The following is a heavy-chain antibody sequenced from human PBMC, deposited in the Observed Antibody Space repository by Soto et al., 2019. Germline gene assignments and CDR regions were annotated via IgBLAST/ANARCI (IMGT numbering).Heavy chain of an antibody. CDR1: GFTFRSYV. D-gene: IGHD3-16*01. CDR3: ARWGTTGGLDV. V-gene: IGHV3-30*19. J-gene: IGHJ1*01. Sequence: QVQLVESGGGVVQPGTSLRVSCVGSGFTFRSYVIHWVRQAPGKGLEWVALTSYDGSDKYYGDSVRGRFTISRDNSRNNVDLQMDSLRLEDTGVYYCARWGTTGGLDVWGQGTLVSVSS. CDR2: TSYDGSDK.